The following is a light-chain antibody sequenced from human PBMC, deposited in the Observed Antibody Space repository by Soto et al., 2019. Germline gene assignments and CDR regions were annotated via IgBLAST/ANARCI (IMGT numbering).Light chain of an antibody. J-gene: IGLJ1*01. V-gene: IGLV2-14*01. CDR2: DVS. CDR1: RREGCGYNY. Sequence: TQPAPLSWASWPAIPLSCTGTRREGCGYNYVSWYQQHPGKAPELMIYDVSNRPSGVSNRFSGSKSGNTASLTISGLQAEDEADYYCSSYTSSSTPFYVFGTGTKVTVL. CDR3: SSYTSSSTPFYV.